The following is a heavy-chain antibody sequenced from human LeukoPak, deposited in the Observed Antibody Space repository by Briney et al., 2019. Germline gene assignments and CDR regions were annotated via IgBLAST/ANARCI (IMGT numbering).Heavy chain of an antibody. CDR1: GFTFSSYA. J-gene: IGHJ4*02. D-gene: IGHD6-19*01. CDR3: AKFSEGGGWYSDY. V-gene: IGHV3-23*01. Sequence: GGSLRLSCAASGFTFSSYAMSWVRQAPGKGLEWVSAINSGGSTYYADSVKGRFTVSRNNPKNTLYLQMISLRAEDTAVYYCAKFSEGGGWYSDYWGQGTLVTVSS. CDR2: INSGGST.